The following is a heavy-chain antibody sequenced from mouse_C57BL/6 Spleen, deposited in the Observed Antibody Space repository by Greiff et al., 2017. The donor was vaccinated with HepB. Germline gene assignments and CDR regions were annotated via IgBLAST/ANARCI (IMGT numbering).Heavy chain of an antibody. CDR2: ISYSGST. CDR1: GYSITSYY. Sequence: DVQLQESGPGLAKPSQTLSLTCSVTGYSITSYYRNWIRKFPGNKLEYMGYISYSGSTYYNPSLKSRISITPDTSKNQYYLQLNSVTTEDTATYYGARYLSVVAKGYFDVWGTGTTVTVSS. V-gene: IGHV3-8*01. J-gene: IGHJ1*03. D-gene: IGHD1-1*01. CDR3: ARYLSVVAKGYFDV.